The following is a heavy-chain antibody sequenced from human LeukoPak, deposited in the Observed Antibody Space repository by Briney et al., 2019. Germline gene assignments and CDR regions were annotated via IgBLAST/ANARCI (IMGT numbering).Heavy chain of an antibody. CDR2: INWNGGST. Sequence: GGSLRLSCAASGFTFDDYGMSWVRQGPGKGLEWVSAINWNGGSTGYADSVKGRFTISRDNAKNSLYLQMNSLRAEDTALYYCARGGIVVVPAAIISDPFDYWGQGTLVTVSS. CDR1: GFTFDDYG. D-gene: IGHD2-2*01. V-gene: IGHV3-20*04. CDR3: ARGGIVVVPAAIISDPFDY. J-gene: IGHJ4*02.